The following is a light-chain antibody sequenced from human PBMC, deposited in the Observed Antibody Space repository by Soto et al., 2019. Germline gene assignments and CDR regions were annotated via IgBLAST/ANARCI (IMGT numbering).Light chain of an antibody. CDR1: QSISRS. Sequence: DIQMTQSPSPLPASVGDRVTITCRASQSISRSLNWYQQKPGKAPKFLMYSASSLHSGVPSRYSGSGSGTDFTLTISNVQPEDFASYYCQQSYSLPLSFGGGTKVEIK. J-gene: IGKJ4*01. CDR2: SAS. CDR3: QQSYSLPLS. V-gene: IGKV1-39*01.